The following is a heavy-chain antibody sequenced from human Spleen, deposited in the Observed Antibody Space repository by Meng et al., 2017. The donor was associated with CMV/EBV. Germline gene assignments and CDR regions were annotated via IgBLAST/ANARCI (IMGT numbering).Heavy chain of an antibody. CDR3: ARGGVVVVAATLPYYFDY. CDR2: INWNGGST. V-gene: IGHV3-20*01. CDR1: GFTFSTAW. D-gene: IGHD2-15*01. Sequence: GESLKISCAASGFTFSTAWMTWVRQAPGKGLEWVSGINWNGGSTGYADSVKGRFTISRDNAKNSLYLQMNSLRAEDTALYHCARGGVVVVAATLPYYFDYWGQGTLVTVSS. J-gene: IGHJ4*02.